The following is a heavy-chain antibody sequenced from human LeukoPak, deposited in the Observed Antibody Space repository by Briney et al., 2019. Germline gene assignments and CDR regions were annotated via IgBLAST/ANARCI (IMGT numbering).Heavy chain of an antibody. CDR2: ITSGGSTI. Sequence: GGCLRLSCAASGFTFSNYEMNWGRQAPGKGLEWVSYITSGGSTIYYADSVKGRFSISRDNSKNTLYLQMNSLRAEDTAVYYCAKWTSRIAASGMDVWGQGTMVTVSS. CDR3: AKWTSRIAASGMDV. J-gene: IGHJ6*02. CDR1: GFTFSNYE. V-gene: IGHV3-48*03. D-gene: IGHD6-6*01.